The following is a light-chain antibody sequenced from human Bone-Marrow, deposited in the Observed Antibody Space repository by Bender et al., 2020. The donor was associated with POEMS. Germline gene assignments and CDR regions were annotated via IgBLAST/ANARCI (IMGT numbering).Light chain of an antibody. CDR3: SAWDESLSGWV. Sequence: QSVVTQPPSLSEAPRQRVTISCSGSSSNIGNHGVNWYQQLPGAAPKLLIYYDDLLTPGVSDRFSASKSGTSASLAISELQSEDEALYYCSAWDESLSGWVVGGGTKRTV. CDR1: SSNIGNHG. J-gene: IGLJ3*02. V-gene: IGLV1-36*01. CDR2: YDD.